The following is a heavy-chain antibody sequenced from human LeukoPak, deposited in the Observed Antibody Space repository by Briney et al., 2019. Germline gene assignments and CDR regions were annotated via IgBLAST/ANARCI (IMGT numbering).Heavy chain of an antibody. J-gene: IGHJ4*02. CDR2: IISDGSSI. Sequence: GGSLRLSCATSDFSFSSRWMHWVRQAPGKGLVWVSRIISDGSSISYADSVKGRFTISRDNAKNTVCLQMNSLRAEDTAVYYCARGHVAGSDRHWDYWGQGALVTVSS. CDR3: ARGHVAGSDRHWDY. V-gene: IGHV3-74*01. CDR1: DFSFSSRW. D-gene: IGHD6-19*01.